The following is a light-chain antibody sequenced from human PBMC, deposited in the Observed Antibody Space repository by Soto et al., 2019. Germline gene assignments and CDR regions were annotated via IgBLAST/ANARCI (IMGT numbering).Light chain of an antibody. J-gene: IGKJ1*01. V-gene: IGKV3-11*01. CDR2: DAS. CDR1: QSVSTY. Sequence: VLTQSPATLSLSPGERATLSCRASQSVSTYLAWYQKKPGQPPRLLIYDASFRATGIPDRFSGSGSGTKFTLTISSLEPADFAVYYCQQRCRWPPWSFGQGTKVEIK. CDR3: QQRCRWPPWS.